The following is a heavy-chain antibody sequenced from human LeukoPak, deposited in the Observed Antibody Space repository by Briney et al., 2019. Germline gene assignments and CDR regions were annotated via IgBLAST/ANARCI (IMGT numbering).Heavy chain of an antibody. D-gene: IGHD3-22*01. CDR3: ARHYSSGYYLSNWFDP. Sequence: SETLSLTCTVSGGSISSYYWSRIRQPPGKGLEWIGYIYYSGSTNYNPSLKSRVTISVDTSKNQFSLKLSSVTAADTAVYYCARHYSSGYYLSNWFDPWGQGTLVTVSS. V-gene: IGHV4-59*08. J-gene: IGHJ5*02. CDR1: GGSISSYY. CDR2: IYYSGST.